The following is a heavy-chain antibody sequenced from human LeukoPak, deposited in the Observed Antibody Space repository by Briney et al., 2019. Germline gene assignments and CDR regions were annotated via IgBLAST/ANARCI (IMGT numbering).Heavy chain of an antibody. CDR2: ISAYNGNT. V-gene: IGHV1-18*04. CDR1: GYTFTSYG. CDR3: AREKVVAATTNYYYYGMDV. D-gene: IGHD2-15*01. J-gene: IGHJ6*02. Sequence: ASVKVSCEASGYTFTSYGISWVRQAPGQGLEWMGWISAYNGNTNYAQKLQGRVTMTTDTSTSTAYMELRSLRSDDTAVYYCAREKVVAATTNYYYYGMDVWGQGTTVTVSS.